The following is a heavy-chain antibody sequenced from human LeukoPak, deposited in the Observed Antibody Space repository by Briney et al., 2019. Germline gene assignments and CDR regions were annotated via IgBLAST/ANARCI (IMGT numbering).Heavy chain of an antibody. CDR1: GGTFSSYA. V-gene: IGHV1-69*01. D-gene: IGHD5-24*01. CDR3: ARVGPRGWLPFDY. J-gene: IGHJ4*02. CDR2: IIPIFGTA. Sequence: EASVKVSCKASGGTFSSYAISWVRQAPGQGLEWMGGIIPIFGTANYAQKFQGRVTITADESTSTAYMELSSLRSEDTAVYYCARVGPRGWLPFDYWGQGTLVTVSS.